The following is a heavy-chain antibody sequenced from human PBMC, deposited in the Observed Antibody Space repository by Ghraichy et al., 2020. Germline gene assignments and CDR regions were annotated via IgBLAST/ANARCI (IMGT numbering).Heavy chain of an antibody. CDR1: GFTFSSYS. CDR2: ISSSSSYI. CDR3: ASPQSYYYGMDV. V-gene: IGHV3-21*01. Sequence: TLSLTCAASGFTFSSYSMNWVRQAPGKGLEWVSSISSSSSYIYYADSVKGRFTISRDNAKNSLYLQMNSLRAEDTAVYYCASPQSYYYGMDVWGQGTTVTVSS. J-gene: IGHJ6*02.